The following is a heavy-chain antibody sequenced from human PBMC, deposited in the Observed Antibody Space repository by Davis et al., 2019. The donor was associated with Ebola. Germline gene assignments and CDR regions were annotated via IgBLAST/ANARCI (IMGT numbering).Heavy chain of an antibody. J-gene: IGHJ4*02. CDR1: GFTFSSYS. D-gene: IGHD1-26*01. Sequence: GESLKISCAASGFTFSSYSMNWVRQAPGKGLEWVSSISSSSSYIYYADSVKGRFTISRDNAKNSLYLQMNSLRVEDTAVYYCAREDSGSYWSAWGGFSYWGQGALVTVSS. CDR2: ISSSSSYI. CDR3: AREDSGSYWSAWGGFSY. V-gene: IGHV3-21*01.